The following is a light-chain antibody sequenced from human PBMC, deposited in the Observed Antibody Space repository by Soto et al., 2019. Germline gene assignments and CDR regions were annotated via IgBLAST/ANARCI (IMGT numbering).Light chain of an antibody. CDR1: QSVSSRY. CDR3: QQYGSSPFT. CDR2: GAS. V-gene: IGKV3-20*01. Sequence: ESVLTQSPGTLSMSPGERATLSCRASQSVSSRYSAWYQQKPGQAPRLLIYGASSRATGIPDRFSGSGSGTDVTLTISRLEPEDFAVYYCQQYGSSPFTFGPGTKVDIK. J-gene: IGKJ3*01.